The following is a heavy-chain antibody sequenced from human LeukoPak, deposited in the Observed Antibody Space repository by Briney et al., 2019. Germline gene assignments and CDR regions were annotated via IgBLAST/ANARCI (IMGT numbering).Heavy chain of an antibody. Sequence: GGSLRLSCAASGFTFSSCAMSWVRQAPGKGLEWVSVISGSGGSTYYADSVKGRFTISRDNSKDTLYLQMNSLRAEDTAVYYCAKQGPGYSYGYIDYWGQGTLVTVSS. V-gene: IGHV3-23*01. D-gene: IGHD5-18*01. J-gene: IGHJ4*02. CDR2: ISGSGGST. CDR3: AKQGPGYSYGYIDY. CDR1: GFTFSSCA.